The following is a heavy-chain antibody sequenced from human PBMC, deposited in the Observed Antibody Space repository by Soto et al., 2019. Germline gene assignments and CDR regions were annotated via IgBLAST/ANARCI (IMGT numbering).Heavy chain of an antibody. J-gene: IGHJ3*02. Sequence: GGSLRLSCTASGFTFGDYAMSWVRQAPGKGLEWVGFIRSKAYGGTTEYAASVKGRFTISRDDSKSIAYLQMNSLKTEDTAVYYCTSETYYYDSSGYPDAFDIWGQGTMVTVSS. D-gene: IGHD3-22*01. CDR2: IRSKAYGGTT. CDR1: GFTFGDYA. V-gene: IGHV3-49*04. CDR3: TSETYYYDSSGYPDAFDI.